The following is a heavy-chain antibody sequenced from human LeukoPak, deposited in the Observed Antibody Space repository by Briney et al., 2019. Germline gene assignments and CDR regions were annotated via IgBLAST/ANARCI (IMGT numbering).Heavy chain of an antibody. CDR2: MNPNSGNT. D-gene: IGHD2-2*01. V-gene: IGHV1-8*03. J-gene: IGHJ5*02. Sequence: ASVKVSCKASGYTFTSYDINWVRQATGQGLEWMGWMNPNSGNTGYAQKFQGRVTITRNTSISTAYMELSSLRSEDTAAYYCAGLAYCSSTSCYGFDPWGQGTLVTVSS. CDR1: GYTFTSYD. CDR3: AGLAYCSSTSCYGFDP.